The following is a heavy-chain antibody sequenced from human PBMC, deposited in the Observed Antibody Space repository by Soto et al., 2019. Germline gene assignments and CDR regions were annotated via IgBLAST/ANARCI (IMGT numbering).Heavy chain of an antibody. CDR2: ISSSSSTI. D-gene: IGHD3-10*01. CDR3: ARGPWRFGEPPFDP. V-gene: IGHV3-48*01. J-gene: IGHJ5*02. Sequence: EVQLVESGGGLVQPGGSLRLSCAASGFTFSSYSMNWVRQAPGKGLEWVSYISSSSSTIYYADSVKGRFTISRDNAKNSLYLQMNSLRAEDTAVYYCARGPWRFGEPPFDPWGQGTLVTVSS. CDR1: GFTFSSYS.